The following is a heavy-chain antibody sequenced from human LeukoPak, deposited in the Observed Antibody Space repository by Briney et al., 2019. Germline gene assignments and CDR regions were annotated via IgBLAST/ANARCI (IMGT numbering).Heavy chain of an antibody. CDR2: IIPILGIA. Sequence: SVKVSCKASGGTFSSYAISWVRQAPGQGLEWMGRIIPILGIANYAQKFQGRVTITADKSTSTAYMELSSLRSEDTAVYYCAREAETTLNWFDPWGQGTLVTVSS. CDR3: AREAETTLNWFDP. V-gene: IGHV1-69*04. J-gene: IGHJ5*02. D-gene: IGHD1-1*01. CDR1: GGTFSSYA.